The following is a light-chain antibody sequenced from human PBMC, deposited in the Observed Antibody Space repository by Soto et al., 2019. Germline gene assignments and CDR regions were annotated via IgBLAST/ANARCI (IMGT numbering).Light chain of an antibody. V-gene: IGKV1-27*01. CDR3: QKYDSAPWT. Sequence: EIQMTQSPSSLSASVGDRVTITCRASQGISNYLAWYQQKPGKVPKLLIYGASTLQSGVPSRLSGRGSGTDFTLIINSLQPEDVATDYCQKYDSAPWTFGQGTKVDI. J-gene: IGKJ1*01. CDR2: GAS. CDR1: QGISNY.